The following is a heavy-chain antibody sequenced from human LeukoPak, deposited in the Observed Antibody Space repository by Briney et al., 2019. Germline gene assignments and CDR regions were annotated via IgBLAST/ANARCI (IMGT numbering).Heavy chain of an antibody. D-gene: IGHD1-26*01. J-gene: IGHJ4*02. Sequence: ASVKVSCKASGYTFTRYYMHWVRQAPGQGLEWMGWINPNSGGTNYAQKFQGRVTMTRDTSISTAYMELSRLRSDDTAVYYCARSKTYIVGATDYWGQGTLVTVSS. V-gene: IGHV1-2*02. CDR1: GYTFTRYY. CDR2: INPNSGGT. CDR3: ARSKTYIVGATDY.